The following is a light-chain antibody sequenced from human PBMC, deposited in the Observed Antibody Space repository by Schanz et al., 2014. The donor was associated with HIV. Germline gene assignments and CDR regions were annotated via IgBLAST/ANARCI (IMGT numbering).Light chain of an antibody. CDR2: DVS. CDR1: SSDVGVYNY. V-gene: IGLV2-14*03. CDR3: SSHAGSDKFGI. Sequence: QSALTQPASVSGSPGQSITISCTGTSSDVGVYNYVSWYQQHPNKAPKLMISDVSNRPSGVSNRFSGSKSGNTASLTISGLQAEDEADYYCSSHAGSDKFGIFGGGTKLTVL. J-gene: IGLJ2*01.